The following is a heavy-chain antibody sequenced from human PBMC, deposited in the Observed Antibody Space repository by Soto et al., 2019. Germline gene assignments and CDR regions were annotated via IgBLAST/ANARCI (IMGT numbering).Heavy chain of an antibody. V-gene: IGHV1-2*04. CDR2: INPNSGGT. Sequence: ASVKVSCKASGYTFTGYYMHWVRQAPGQGLEWMGWINPNSGGTNYAQKFQGWVTMTTDTSTSTAYMELRSLRSDDTAVYYCARDRTDHIFGDYVNSRWFDPWGQGTLVTVSS. CDR1: GYTFTGYY. D-gene: IGHD4-17*01. CDR3: ARDRTDHIFGDYVNSRWFDP. J-gene: IGHJ5*02.